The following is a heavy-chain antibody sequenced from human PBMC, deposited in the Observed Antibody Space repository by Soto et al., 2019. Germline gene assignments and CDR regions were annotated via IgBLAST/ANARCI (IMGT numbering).Heavy chain of an antibody. D-gene: IGHD2-15*01. V-gene: IGHV4-30-2*01. J-gene: IGHJ4*02. CDR3: ATVIPATRYFAY. CDR1: GGSIGNDDYS. CDR2: IYHSGTT. Sequence: QSLTCTVSGGSIGNDDYSWSWVRQPPGKGLEWIGYIYHSGTTYYNPSLTSRVTISVDGSNNQFSLKLTSMTAADTAVYYCATVIPATRYFAYWGQGILVTV.